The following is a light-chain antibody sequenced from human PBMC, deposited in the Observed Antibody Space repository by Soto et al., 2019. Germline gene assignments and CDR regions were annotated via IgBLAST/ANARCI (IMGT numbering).Light chain of an antibody. J-gene: IGLJ2*01. CDR1: SSNIGSNA. CDR3: AAWDVSLNDVV. Sequence: QSVLTQPPSASGTPGQRVTISCSGSSSNIGSNAVYWYQQLPGTAPTLLIYSNNQRPSGVPDRFSGSKSGTSAFLAISGLQSEDEADYYCAAWDVSLNDVVFGGGTKLTVL. V-gene: IGLV1-44*01. CDR2: SNN.